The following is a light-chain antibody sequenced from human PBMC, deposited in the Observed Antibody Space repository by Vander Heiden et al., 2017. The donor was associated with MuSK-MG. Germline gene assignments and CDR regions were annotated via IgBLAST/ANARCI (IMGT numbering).Light chain of an antibody. CDR3: QQYYSYPPIT. Sequence: IRMTQSPSSFSASTGDRVTITCRASQGISSYLAWYQQKPGKAPKLLIYAASTLQSGVPSRFSGSGSGTDFTLTISCLQSEDFATYYCQQYYSYPPITFGQGTRLEIK. CDR1: QGISSY. CDR2: AAS. J-gene: IGKJ5*01. V-gene: IGKV1-8*01.